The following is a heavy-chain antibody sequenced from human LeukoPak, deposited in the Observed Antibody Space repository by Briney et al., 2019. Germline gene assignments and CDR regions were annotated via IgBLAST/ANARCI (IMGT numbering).Heavy chain of an antibody. CDR2: ISSSGSTI. CDR1: GFTFSSYE. CDR3: AKDTRHLRLYYFDY. Sequence: GGSLRLSCAASGFTFSSYEMNWVRQAPGKGLEWVSYISSSGSTIYYADSVKGRFTISRDNAKNSLYLQMNSLRAEDTALYYCAKDTRHLRLYYFDYWGQGTLVTVSS. D-gene: IGHD3-3*01. J-gene: IGHJ4*02. V-gene: IGHV3-48*03.